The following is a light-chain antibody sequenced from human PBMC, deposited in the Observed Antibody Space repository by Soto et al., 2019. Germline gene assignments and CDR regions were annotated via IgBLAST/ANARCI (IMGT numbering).Light chain of an antibody. Sequence: DIQLTQSTSTLSASVGDSVTITCRASQSISDWLAWFQQKPGQAPKLLIYKVSHLESGVPSRFSGTGAGTYFILNISILRPDDCATYCYQHPGTFGQSTKV. J-gene: IGKJ1*01. V-gene: IGKV1-5*03. CDR1: QSISDW. CDR2: KVS. CDR3: QHPGT.